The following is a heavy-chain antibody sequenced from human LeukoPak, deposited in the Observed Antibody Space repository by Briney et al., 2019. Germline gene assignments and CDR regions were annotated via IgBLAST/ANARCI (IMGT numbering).Heavy chain of an antibody. CDR2: INLDGSER. CDR1: GFTFSGHS. D-gene: IGHD6-13*01. Sequence: GGSLRLSCAASGFTFSGHSMTWVRQAPGKGLEWVANINLDGSERFYVESVKGRFTISRDNAKKSVYLQMNSLRADDTAVYYCARAITAVDSYWGQGTLVTVSS. V-gene: IGHV3-7*01. CDR3: ARAITAVDSY. J-gene: IGHJ4*02.